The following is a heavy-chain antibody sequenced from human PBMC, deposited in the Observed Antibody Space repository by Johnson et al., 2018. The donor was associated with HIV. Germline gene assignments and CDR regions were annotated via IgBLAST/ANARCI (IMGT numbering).Heavy chain of an antibody. D-gene: IGHD3-16*01. CDR3: TTYPNDYDNAFDI. CDR2: IKSKTEGGTT. J-gene: IGHJ3*02. Sequence: VQLVESGGGLVKPGGSLRLSCAASGFTFSNAWMSWVRQAPGKGLEWVGRIKSKTEGGTTDYAAPVKGRFTISRDDSKNTLYLQMNSLKTEDTAVYYCTTYPNDYDNAFDIWGQGTMVTVSS. V-gene: IGHV3-15*01. CDR1: GFTFSNAW.